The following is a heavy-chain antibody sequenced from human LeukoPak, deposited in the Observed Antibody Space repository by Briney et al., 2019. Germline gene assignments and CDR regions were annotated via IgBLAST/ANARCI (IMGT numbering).Heavy chain of an antibody. CDR1: GGTFRSFA. J-gene: IGHJ4*02. D-gene: IGHD4-11*01. CDR2: INPNSGGT. V-gene: IGHV1-2*02. CDR3: AKDAIVRDYSNSDY. Sequence: ASVKVSCKASGGTFRSFAISWVRQAPGQGLEWMGWINPNSGGTNYAQKFQGRVTMTRDTSISTAYMELSRLTSDDTAVYYCAKDAIVRDYSNSDYWGQGTLVTVSS.